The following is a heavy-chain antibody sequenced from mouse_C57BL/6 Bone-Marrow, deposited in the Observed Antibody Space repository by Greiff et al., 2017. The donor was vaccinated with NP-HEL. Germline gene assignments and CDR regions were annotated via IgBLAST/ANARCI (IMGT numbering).Heavy chain of an antibody. D-gene: IGHD1-1*01. J-gene: IGHJ4*01. CDR2: IRNKANGYTT. Sequence: EVKLVESGGGLVQPGGSLSLSCAASGFTFTDYYMSWVRQPPGKALEWLGFIRNKANGYTTEYSASVKGRFTISRDNSQSILYLQMNALRAEDSATYYCARWTTVVGYYAMDYWGQGTSVTVSS. V-gene: IGHV7-3*01. CDR3: ARWTTVVGYYAMDY. CDR1: GFTFTDYY.